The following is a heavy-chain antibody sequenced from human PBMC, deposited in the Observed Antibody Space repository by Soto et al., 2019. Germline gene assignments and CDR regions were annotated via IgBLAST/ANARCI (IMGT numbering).Heavy chain of an antibody. CDR2: ISSSSSYT. Sequence: GGSLRLSCAASGFTFSDYYMSWIRQAPGKGLEWVSYISSSSSYTNYADSVKGRFTISRDNAKNSLYLQMNSLRAEDTAVYYCARSPGYCSSTSCYSSYNWFDPWGQGTLVTVSS. CDR3: ARSPGYCSSTSCYSSYNWFDP. V-gene: IGHV3-11*06. D-gene: IGHD2-2*02. J-gene: IGHJ5*02. CDR1: GFTFSDYY.